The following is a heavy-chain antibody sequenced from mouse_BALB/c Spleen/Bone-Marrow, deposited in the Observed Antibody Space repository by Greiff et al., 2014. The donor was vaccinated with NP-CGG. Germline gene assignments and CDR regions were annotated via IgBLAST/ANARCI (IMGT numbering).Heavy chain of an antibody. CDR3: ARSGDYGSSLAY. CDR2: IDPANGNT. CDR1: GFNIKDTY. V-gene: IGHV14-3*02. J-gene: IGHJ3*01. Sequence: EVKLMESGAELVKPGASVKLSCTASGFNIKDTYMHWVKQRPEQGLEWIGRIDPANGNTKYDPKFQGKATITADTSSNTAYLQLSSLTSEDTAVYYCARSGDYGSSLAYWGQGTLVTVFA. D-gene: IGHD1-1*01.